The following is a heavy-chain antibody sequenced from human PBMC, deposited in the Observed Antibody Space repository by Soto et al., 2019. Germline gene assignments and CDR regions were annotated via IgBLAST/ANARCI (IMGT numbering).Heavy chain of an antibody. Sequence: GESLKISCKGSGYSFTSYWIGWVRQMPGKGLEWMGIIYPGDSDTRYSPSFQGQVTISADKSISTAYLQWSSLKASDTAMYYCARHNIGSGWYGGASTGPLKVYYYATDVWGQGTTVTVSS. J-gene: IGHJ6*02. CDR2: IYPGDSDT. D-gene: IGHD6-19*01. CDR1: GYSFTSYW. V-gene: IGHV5-51*01. CDR3: ARHNIGSGWYGGASTGPLKVYYYATDV.